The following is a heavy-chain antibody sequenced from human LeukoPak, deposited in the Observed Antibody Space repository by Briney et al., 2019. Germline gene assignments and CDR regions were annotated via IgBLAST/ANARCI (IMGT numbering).Heavy chain of an antibody. V-gene: IGHV3-30*04. D-gene: IGHD2-15*01. CDR2: ISYDGSNK. J-gene: IGHJ4*02. Sequence: GGSLRLSCAAPGFTFSSYAMHWVRQAPGKGREGLAVISYDGSNKYYADSVKGRFTISRDNSKNTLYLQMNSLRAEDTAVYYCARGPTEGYCSGGSCLNADYWGQGTLVTVSS. CDR1: GFTFSSYA. CDR3: ARGPTEGYCSGGSCLNADY.